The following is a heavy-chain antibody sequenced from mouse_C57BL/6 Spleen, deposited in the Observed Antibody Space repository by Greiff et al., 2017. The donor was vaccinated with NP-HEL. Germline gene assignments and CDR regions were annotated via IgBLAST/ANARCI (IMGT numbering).Heavy chain of an antibody. D-gene: IGHD5-5*01. CDR3: ARDYQCNYYAMDY. J-gene: IGHJ4*01. V-gene: IGHV1-7*01. CDR1: GYTFTSYW. CDR2: INPSSGYT. Sequence: VQLQQSGAELAKPGASVKLSCKASGYTFTSYWMHWVKQRPGQGLEWIGYINPSSGYTKYNQKFKDKATLTADKSSSTAYMQLSSLTYEDSAVYYCARDYQCNYYAMDYWGQGTSVTDAS.